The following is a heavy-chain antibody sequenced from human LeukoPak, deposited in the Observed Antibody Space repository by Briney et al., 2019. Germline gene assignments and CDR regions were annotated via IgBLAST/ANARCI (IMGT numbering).Heavy chain of an antibody. CDR3: ARDSGTTGEVKFDP. CDR1: GGSISSYY. V-gene: IGHV4-59*12. D-gene: IGHD3-10*01. Sequence: PETLSLTCTVSGGSISSYYWSWIRQPPGKGLEWIGYIHYTGSTNYNPSLRSRVTMSVDTSKNQLSLRVRSVTAADTGVYYCARDSGTTGEVKFDPWGQGTLVTVSS. CDR2: IHYTGST. J-gene: IGHJ5*02.